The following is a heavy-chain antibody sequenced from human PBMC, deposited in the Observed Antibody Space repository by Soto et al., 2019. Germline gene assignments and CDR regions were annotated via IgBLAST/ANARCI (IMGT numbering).Heavy chain of an antibody. J-gene: IGHJ6*02. CDR2: IIPLFGTA. D-gene: IGHD6-19*01. V-gene: IGHV1-69*01. CDR3: AKVRYSSRMGYYYGMDV. Sequence: QVQLEQSGGEVKKPGSSVKLSCKASGVTFSKFIMTWVRQAPGLGLEWVGGIIPLFGTANYAQKFQGRVTITADETTSTSYLEVSNLRSEDTAVYYCAKVRYSSRMGYYYGMDVWGQGTAVTVSS. CDR1: GVTFSKFI.